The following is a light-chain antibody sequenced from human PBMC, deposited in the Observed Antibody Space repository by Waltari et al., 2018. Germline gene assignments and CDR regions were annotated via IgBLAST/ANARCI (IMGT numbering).Light chain of an antibody. CDR2: WAS. V-gene: IGKV4-1*01. CDR3: QQYYSIPYT. CDR1: QSLLHFSNNEFY. Sequence: DIVMTQSPEYLVVSLGERATINCKSSQSLLHFSNNEFYLAWYQQKPGQSPKLLVHWASTRESGVPDRFSGSGSGREFTLTISSLQAEDVAVYYCQQYYSIPYTFGQGTRLEIK. J-gene: IGKJ2*01.